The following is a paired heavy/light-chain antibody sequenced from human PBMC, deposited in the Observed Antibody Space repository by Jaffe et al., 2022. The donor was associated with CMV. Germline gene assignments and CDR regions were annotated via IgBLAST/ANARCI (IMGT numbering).Light chain of an antibody. V-gene: IGLV1-36*01. J-gene: IGLJ1*01. CDR3: ATWDDSRHGYV. CDR1: SSNIGDNP. CDR2: YND. Sequence: QSVLTQPPSVSEAPRQRVTISCSGSSSNIGDNPVNWYQQLPGKAPRLLIYYNDLLPSGVSDRFSGSKSGTSASLAISGLQSEDEADYYCATWDDSRHGYVFGTGTKVTVL.
Heavy chain of an antibody. Sequence: QVQLVQSGAEVRKPGASVTVSCKTSGYTFTTYDINWVRQATGQGLEWLGWMNPNSGDAAFAHRFQGRVTMTRTTSTSTAYMKLSSLTSEDTAIYYCARGKMGGSFDSWGQGTLVTVSS. CDR3: ARGKMGGSFDS. CDR1: GYTFTTYD. J-gene: IGHJ5*01. V-gene: IGHV1-8*01. CDR2: MNPNSGDA. D-gene: IGHD1-26*01.